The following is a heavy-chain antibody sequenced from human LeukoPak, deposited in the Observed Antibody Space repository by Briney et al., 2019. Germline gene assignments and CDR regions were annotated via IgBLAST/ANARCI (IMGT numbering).Heavy chain of an antibody. Sequence: SETLSLTCTVSGGSISSYYWSWIRQPPGKGLEWIGYIYYSGSTNYNPSLKSRVTISVDTFKNQFSLKLSSVTAADTAVYYCAGSYYDILTGYSPLYYWGQGTLVTVSS. CDR3: AGSYYDILTGYSPLYY. J-gene: IGHJ4*02. D-gene: IGHD3-9*01. CDR1: GGSISSYY. CDR2: IYYSGST. V-gene: IGHV4-59*08.